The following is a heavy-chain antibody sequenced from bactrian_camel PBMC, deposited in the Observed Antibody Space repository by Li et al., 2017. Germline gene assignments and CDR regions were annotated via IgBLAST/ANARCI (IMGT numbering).Heavy chain of an antibody. CDR1: GFRFSSYR. V-gene: IGHV3S6*01. Sequence: VQLVESGGGLVQPGESLRVSCVASGFRFSSYRTYWVRQAPGKGLEWVSAINSGGTETFYADSVKGRFTISRDNAKNTLYLQMTRLKPEDTARYYCAATVLVWGKSACSSSRARGTQVTVS. J-gene: IGHJ4*01. CDR2: INSGGTET. D-gene: IGHD4*01.